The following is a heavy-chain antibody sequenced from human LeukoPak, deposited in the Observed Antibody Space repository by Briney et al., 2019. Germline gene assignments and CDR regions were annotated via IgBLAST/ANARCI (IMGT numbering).Heavy chain of an antibody. CDR2: ITPYNGNA. CDR3: ARSLGESLYYGMDV. J-gene: IGHJ6*02. D-gene: IGHD3-10*01. V-gene: IGHV1-18*01. Sequence: GASVKVSCKASGYTFTSYAISWVRQAPGQGLEWMGWITPYNGNANYAQNLQGRVTITTGTSTTTAYMELRTLRSDDAAMYYCARSLGESLYYGMDVWGQGTTVTVSS. CDR1: GYTFTSYA.